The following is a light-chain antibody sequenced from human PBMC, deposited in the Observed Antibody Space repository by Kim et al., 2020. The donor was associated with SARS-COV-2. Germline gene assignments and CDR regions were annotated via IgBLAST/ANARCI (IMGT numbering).Light chain of an antibody. CDR2: AAS. CDR3: QQSYSTPIT. Sequence: ASVGDIVTITSRASQSISSYLNWYQQKPGKAPKLLIYAASSLQSGVPSRFSGSGSGTDFTLTISSLQPEDFATYYCQQSYSTPITFGQGTRLEIK. CDR1: QSISSY. V-gene: IGKV1-39*01. J-gene: IGKJ5*01.